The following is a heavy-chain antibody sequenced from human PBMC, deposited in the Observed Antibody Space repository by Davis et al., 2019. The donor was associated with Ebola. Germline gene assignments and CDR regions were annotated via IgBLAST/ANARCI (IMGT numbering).Heavy chain of an antibody. V-gene: IGHV5-10-1*01. CDR3: ARHFVGKLFGMDV. CDR1: GYSFTSYW. J-gene: IGHJ6*02. Sequence: GESLKISCKGSGYSFTSYWISWVRQMPGKGLEWVGRIDPSDSYTDYSPSFQGHVTISTDKSINTAYLQWNSLKASNTAIYFCARHFVGKLFGMDVWGQGTMVTVSS. D-gene: IGHD3-3*02. CDR2: IDPSDSYT.